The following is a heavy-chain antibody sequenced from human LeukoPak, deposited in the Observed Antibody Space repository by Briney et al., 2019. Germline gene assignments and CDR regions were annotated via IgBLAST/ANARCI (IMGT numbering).Heavy chain of an antibody. CDR2: INSDGSWT. CDR3: VSFYETN. V-gene: IGHV3-74*01. Sequence: GSLRLSCAASGNYWMHWVRQAPGKGLVWVSHINSDGSWTGYADSVKGRFTISKDNAKNTVYLQMNNLRAEDTAVYYCVSFYETNWGRGALVTVSS. J-gene: IGHJ4*02. CDR1: GNYW. D-gene: IGHD2-2*01.